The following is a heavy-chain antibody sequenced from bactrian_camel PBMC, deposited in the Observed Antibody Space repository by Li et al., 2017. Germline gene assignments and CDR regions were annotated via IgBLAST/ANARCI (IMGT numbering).Heavy chain of an antibody. CDR3: AVRLSSVCYNRAETFEY. CDR1: RVIYTSNC. CDR2: IDYNGRT. V-gene: IGHV3S53*01. Sequence: HVQLVESGGGSVQAGGSLRHSCVVSRVIYTSNCMGWFRQVPGKEREGVAAIDYNGRTSVNDAVKGRFTISRDNAKNTVYLQMNSLEAEDTAMYYCAVRLSSVCYNRAETFEYWGQGTQVTVS. D-gene: IGHD2*01. J-gene: IGHJ4*01.